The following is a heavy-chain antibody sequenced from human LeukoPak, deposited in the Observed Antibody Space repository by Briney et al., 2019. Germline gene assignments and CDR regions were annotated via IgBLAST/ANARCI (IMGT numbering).Heavy chain of an antibody. CDR3: ARGPYAYTSSATLGSYNWFDP. V-gene: IGHV5-51*01. CDR1: GYSFPNYW. CDR2: IYPGDSHT. Sequence: GESLKISCKGSGYSFPNYWIGWVRQMPGKGLEWLGIIYPGDSHTRYSPSFQDQVTISVDKSISTAYLQWSSLKASDTAMYYCARGPYAYTSSATLGSYNWFDPWGQGSLVTVSS. J-gene: IGHJ5*02. D-gene: IGHD3-16*01.